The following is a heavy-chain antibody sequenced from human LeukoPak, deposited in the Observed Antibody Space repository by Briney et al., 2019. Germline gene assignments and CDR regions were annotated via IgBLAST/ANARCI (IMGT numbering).Heavy chain of an antibody. Sequence: SETLSLNCAVYGGSFSGYYWSWIRQPAGKGLEWIGRIYSSGITNYNPSLKSRVTMSVDTSNNQFSLKLSSVTAADTAVYYCATQYSSLKDNAFDIWGQGTMVTVSS. D-gene: IGHD6-13*01. CDR1: GGSFSGYY. J-gene: IGHJ3*02. CDR2: IYSSGIT. CDR3: ATQYSSLKDNAFDI. V-gene: IGHV4-59*10.